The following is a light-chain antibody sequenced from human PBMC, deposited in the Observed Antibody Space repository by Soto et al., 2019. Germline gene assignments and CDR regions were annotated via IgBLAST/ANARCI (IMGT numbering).Light chain of an antibody. Sequence: EIVMTQSPATLSVSPGERATLSCRASQSVNNNLAWYQQKPGQAPRLLIYDASTRATGIPARFSGSGSRTDFSLTISNLQSEDFAVYYCQQYNNWPLTFGGGTKVDIK. CDR3: QQYNNWPLT. CDR1: QSVNNN. J-gene: IGKJ4*01. V-gene: IGKV3-15*01. CDR2: DAS.